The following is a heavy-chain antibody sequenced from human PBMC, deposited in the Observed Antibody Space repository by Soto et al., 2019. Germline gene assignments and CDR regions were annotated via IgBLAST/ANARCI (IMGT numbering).Heavy chain of an antibody. D-gene: IGHD4-17*01. CDR2: ISGSGSRT. V-gene: IGHV3-23*01. CDR1: ALTFSNYA. Sequence: EVQLLESGGGLVQPGGSLRLSCAASALTFSNYAVSWVRQAPGKGLEWVSIISGSGSRTSYADSVKGRFAISRDNSKTTVDLQMNNLRAEDTAIYYCAKDQRFSAEYGDYWARSAFDMWGQGTMVTVSS. CDR3: AKDQRFSAEYGDYWARSAFDM. J-gene: IGHJ3*02.